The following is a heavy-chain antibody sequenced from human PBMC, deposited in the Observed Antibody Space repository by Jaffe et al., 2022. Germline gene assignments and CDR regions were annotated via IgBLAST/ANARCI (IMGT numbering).Heavy chain of an antibody. CDR2: ISGDDDTT. V-gene: IGHV3-23*01. D-gene: IGHD3-16*02. Sequence: EVQLLESGGVLVQPGGSLSLSCAASGFTFSSYAMSWVREAPGKGLEWVSGISGDDDTTYYADSVRGRFTISRDNFENTLYLQMNSLRADDTAVYYCAKGPYDFIWRNYRYTGGYFDSWGQGTLVTVSS. J-gene: IGHJ4*02. CDR3: AKGPYDFIWRNYRYTGGYFDS. CDR1: GFTFSSYA.